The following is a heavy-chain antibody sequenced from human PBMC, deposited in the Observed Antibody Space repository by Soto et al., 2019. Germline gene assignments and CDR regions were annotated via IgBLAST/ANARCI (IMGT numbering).Heavy chain of an antibody. CDR3: ARGPTDYDSSGYYLSYFDY. CDR2: IYHSGST. D-gene: IGHD3-22*01. J-gene: IGHJ4*02. Sequence: QLQLQESGSGLVKPSQTLSLTCAVSGGSISSGGYSWSWIRQPPGKGLEWIGYIYHSGSTYYNPSLKSRVTISVDRSKNQFSLKLSSVTAADTAVYYCARGPTDYDSSGYYLSYFDYWGQGTLVTVSS. CDR1: GGSISSGGYS. V-gene: IGHV4-30-2*01.